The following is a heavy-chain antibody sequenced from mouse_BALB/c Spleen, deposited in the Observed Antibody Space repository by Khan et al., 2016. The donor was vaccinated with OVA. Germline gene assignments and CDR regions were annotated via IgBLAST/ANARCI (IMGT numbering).Heavy chain of an antibody. D-gene: IGHD2-14*01. CDR1: GYTFTSYT. CDR2: INPSSAYT. Sequence: QVQLKQSGAELARPGASVKMSCKASGYTFTSYTIHWIKQRPGQGLEWIGFINPSSAYTNYNQKFKDKATLTADKSSTTASMQLSSLTSDDSAVYDCARDGAYYRNDGWFAYWGQGTLVTVSA. V-gene: IGHV1-4*01. CDR3: ARDGAYYRNDGWFAY. J-gene: IGHJ3*01.